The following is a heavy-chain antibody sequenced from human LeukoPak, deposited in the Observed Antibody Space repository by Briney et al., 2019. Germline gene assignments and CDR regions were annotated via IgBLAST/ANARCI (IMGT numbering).Heavy chain of an antibody. CDR3: ARGGNHDYYYYYMDV. CDR1: GYSFTSYW. Sequence: GESLKISCQGSGYSFTSYWIGWGRQMPGKGLEWMGSIYPDDSDTRYNPSFEGQVTIPADKSSSTAYLQWSSLKASDTGMYYCARGGNHDYYYYYMDVWGKGTTITVSS. V-gene: IGHV5-51*01. CDR2: IYPDDSDT. J-gene: IGHJ6*03. D-gene: IGHD1-14*01.